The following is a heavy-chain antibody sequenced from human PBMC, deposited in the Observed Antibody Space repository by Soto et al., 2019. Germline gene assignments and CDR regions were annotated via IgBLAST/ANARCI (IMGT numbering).Heavy chain of an antibody. CDR1: GFTFSGSA. Sequence: GGSLSLSCAASGFTFSGSAVHWVRQASGKGLEWVGRIRSKANSYATAYAASVKGRFTISRDDSKNTAYLQMNSLKTEDTAVYYCTRHAEYCSSTSCQGSRYYYYGMDVWGQGTTVTVSS. J-gene: IGHJ6*02. CDR3: TRHAEYCSSTSCQGSRYYYYGMDV. V-gene: IGHV3-73*01. CDR2: IRSKANSYAT. D-gene: IGHD2-2*01.